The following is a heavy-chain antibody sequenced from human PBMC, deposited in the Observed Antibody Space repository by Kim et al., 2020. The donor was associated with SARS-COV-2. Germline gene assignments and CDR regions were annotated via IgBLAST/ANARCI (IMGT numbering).Heavy chain of an antibody. V-gene: IGHV1-69*13. Sequence: SVKVSCKASGGTFSSYAISWVRQAPGQGLEWMGGIIPIFGTANYAQKFQGRVTITADESTSTAYMELSSLRSEDTAVYYCARGGIVATNGYYYYGMDVWGQGTTVTVSS. CDR1: GGTFSSYA. CDR3: ARGGIVATNGYYYYGMDV. CDR2: IIPIFGTA. D-gene: IGHD5-12*01. J-gene: IGHJ6*02.